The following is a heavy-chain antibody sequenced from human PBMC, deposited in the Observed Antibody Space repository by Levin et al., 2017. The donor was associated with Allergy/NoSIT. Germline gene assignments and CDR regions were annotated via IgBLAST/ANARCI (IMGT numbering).Heavy chain of an antibody. CDR3: AKDKITIFGVVTRRGWFDP. CDR2: ISGSGGST. Sequence: GGSLRLSCAASGFTFSSYAMSWVRQAPGKGLEWVSAISGSGGSTYYADSVKGRFTISRDNSKNTLYLQMNSLRAEDTAVYYCAKDKITIFGVVTRRGWFDPWGQGTLVTVSS. J-gene: IGHJ5*02. D-gene: IGHD3-3*01. CDR1: GFTFSSYA. V-gene: IGHV3-23*01.